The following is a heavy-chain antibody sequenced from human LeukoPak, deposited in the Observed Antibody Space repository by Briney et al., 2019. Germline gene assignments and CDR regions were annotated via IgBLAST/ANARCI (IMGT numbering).Heavy chain of an antibody. CDR1: GFTFSNYG. J-gene: IGHJ4*02. Sequence: GGSLRLSCAASGFTFSNYGMHWVRQAPGKGLEWVAVISYDGSSKFYGDSVKGRFTISRDNSKNTLFLQLSSLRADDTAVYFCAKQAGWGAYFSFLPFDFWGRGTLVTVSS. V-gene: IGHV3-30*18. D-gene: IGHD3-3*01. CDR2: ISYDGSSK. CDR3: AKQAGWGAYFSFLPFDF.